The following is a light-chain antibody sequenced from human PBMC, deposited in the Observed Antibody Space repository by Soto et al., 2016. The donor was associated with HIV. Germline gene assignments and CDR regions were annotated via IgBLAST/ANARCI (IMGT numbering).Light chain of an antibody. CDR2: AAS. CDR3: QQYYSYPRT. CDR1: QVISSY. V-gene: IGKV1-8*01. Sequence: AIRMTQSPSSFSASTGDRVTITCRASQVISSYLAWYQQKPGKAPKLLIYAASTLQGGVPSRFSGSGSGTDFTLTISCLQSEDFATYYCQQYYSYPRTFGQGTKVEIK. J-gene: IGKJ1*01.